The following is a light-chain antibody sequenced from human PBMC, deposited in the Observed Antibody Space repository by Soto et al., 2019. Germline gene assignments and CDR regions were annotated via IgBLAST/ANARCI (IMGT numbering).Light chain of an antibody. CDR2: GAS. CDR1: QSVSSSY. Sequence: EIVLTQSPGTLSLSPGERATLSCRASQSVSSSYLAWYQQKPGQAPRLLIYGASSRATGIPDRFSGSGSGTDFTLTIRRLEPEDFAVYYCQQYGSSITFGQGARLEIK. V-gene: IGKV3-20*01. CDR3: QQYGSSIT. J-gene: IGKJ5*01.